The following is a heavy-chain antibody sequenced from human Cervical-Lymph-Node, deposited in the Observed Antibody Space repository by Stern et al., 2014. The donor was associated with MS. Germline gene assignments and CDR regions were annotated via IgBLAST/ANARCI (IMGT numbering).Heavy chain of an antibody. D-gene: IGHD1-26*01. V-gene: IGHV4-31*03. CDR2: IYYSGST. Sequence: QLQLXXXGPGLVKPSQTLSLTCTVSGGSISRDDYYWSWIRQHPGKGLEWIGYIYYSGSTYYNPSLKSRVTISVDTSKSQFSLQLSSVTAADTAVYYCARDGPQVGAXXFDIWGQGTMVTVSS. CDR1: GGSISRDDYY. CDR3: ARDGPQVGAXXFDI. J-gene: IGHJ3*02.